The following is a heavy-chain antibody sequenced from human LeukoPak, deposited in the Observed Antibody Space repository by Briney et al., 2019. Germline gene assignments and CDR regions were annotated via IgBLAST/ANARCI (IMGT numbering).Heavy chain of an antibody. CDR2: TSYDGSNK. J-gene: IGHJ4*02. CDR3: ARAPMVQYYFDY. D-gene: IGHD1-1*01. CDR1: GFTFSSYA. Sequence: GRSLRLSCAASGFTFSSYAMHWVRQAPGKGLEWVAVTSYDGSNKYYADSVKGRFTISRDNSKNTLYLQMNSLRAEDTAVYYCARAPMVQYYFDYWGQGTLVTVSS. V-gene: IGHV3-30*04.